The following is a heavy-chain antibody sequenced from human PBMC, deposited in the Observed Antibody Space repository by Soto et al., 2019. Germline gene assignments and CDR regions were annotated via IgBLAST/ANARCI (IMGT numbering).Heavy chain of an antibody. V-gene: IGHV3-23*01. D-gene: IGHD6-13*01. CDR2: MSGSGGST. CDR3: AKGYREYSSSWFDY. CDR1: GFTFSRNA. J-gene: IGHJ4*02. Sequence: PVGSLRLSCAASGFTFSRNARSWVRQAPGKGLEWVSVMSGSGGSTYYADSVTGRFTISRDNSKNTLYLQMNSLRAEDTAVYYCAKGYREYSSSWFDYWGQGTLVTVSS.